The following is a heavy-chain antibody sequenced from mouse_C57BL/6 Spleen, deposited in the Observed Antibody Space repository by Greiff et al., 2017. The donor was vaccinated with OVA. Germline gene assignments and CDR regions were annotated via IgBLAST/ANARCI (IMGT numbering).Heavy chain of an antibody. J-gene: IGHJ2*01. CDR1: GFTFSDYY. CDR3: ARLDNIYDGYYYYFDY. D-gene: IGHD2-3*01. Sequence: EVKLMESEGGLVQPGSSMKLSCTASGFTFSDYYMAWVRQVPEKGLEWVANINYDGSSTYYLDSLKSRFIISRDNAKNILYLQMSSLKSEDTATYYGARLDNIYDGYYYYFDYWGQGTTLTVSS. CDR2: INYDGSST. V-gene: IGHV5-16*01.